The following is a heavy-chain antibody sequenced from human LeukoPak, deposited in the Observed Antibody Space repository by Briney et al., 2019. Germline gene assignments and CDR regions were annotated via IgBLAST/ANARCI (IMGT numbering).Heavy chain of an antibody. J-gene: IGHJ3*02. CDR1: GGSISSGGYY. Sequence: SETLSLTCTVSGGSISSGGYYWSWIRQHPGKGLEWIGYIYYSGSTYYNPSLKSRVTISVDTSKNQFSLKLSSVTAADTAVYYCARYPYDCSGGSCYPDAFDIWGQGTMVTVSS. D-gene: IGHD2-15*01. CDR2: IYYSGST. CDR3: ARYPYDCSGGSCYPDAFDI. V-gene: IGHV4-39*01.